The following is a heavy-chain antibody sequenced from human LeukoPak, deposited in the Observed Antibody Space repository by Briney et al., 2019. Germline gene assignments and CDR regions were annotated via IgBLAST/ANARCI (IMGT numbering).Heavy chain of an antibody. CDR2: IRGDWHDT. J-gene: IGHJ4*02. Sequence: GGSLRLSCTASGLRFSDLWMHWVRQAPGKGLVWVSRIRGDWHDTTYADSVKGRFTISRDNAQNTLYLQMNSLRAEDTAVYYCAKGVDTAMVDSFDYWGQGTLVTVSS. D-gene: IGHD5-18*01. CDR3: AKGVDTAMVDSFDY. CDR1: GLRFSDLW. V-gene: IGHV3-74*01.